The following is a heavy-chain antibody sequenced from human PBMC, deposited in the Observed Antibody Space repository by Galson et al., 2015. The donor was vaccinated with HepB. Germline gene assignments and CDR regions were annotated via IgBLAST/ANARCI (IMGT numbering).Heavy chain of an antibody. CDR1: GFTFSNAW. J-gene: IGHJ4*02. Sequence: SLRLSCAASGFTFSNAWMSWVRQAPGKGLEWVGRIKSKTDGGTTDYAAPVKGRFTISRDDSKNTLYLQMNSLKTEDTAVYYCTTDFLAAAAPIAVAVPDYWGQGTLVTVSS. V-gene: IGHV3-15*01. CDR2: IKSKTDGGTT. D-gene: IGHD6-19*01. CDR3: TTDFLAAAAPIAVAVPDY.